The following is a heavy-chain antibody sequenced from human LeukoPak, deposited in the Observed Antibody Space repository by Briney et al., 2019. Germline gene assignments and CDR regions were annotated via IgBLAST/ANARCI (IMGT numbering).Heavy chain of an antibody. Sequence: GASVNVSCKASGYIFIDQYMHWVRQAAGQGLEWMGWVNPDKGATNYAQKFQGGVNMTRDTSISTHYMELPGLRSDDTAVYYCARPGDTAYDAFDIWGQGTLVSVSS. CDR1: GYIFIDQY. J-gene: IGHJ3*02. CDR2: VNPDKGAT. V-gene: IGHV1-2*02. CDR3: ARPGDTAYDAFDI. D-gene: IGHD5-18*01.